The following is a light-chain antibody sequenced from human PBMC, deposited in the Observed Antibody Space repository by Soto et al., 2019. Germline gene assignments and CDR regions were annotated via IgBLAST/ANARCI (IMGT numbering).Light chain of an antibody. CDR1: QSVSNNY. CDR2: DAS. V-gene: IGKV3-20*01. J-gene: IGKJ4*01. CDR3: QQDANSPLT. Sequence: EDVLTQSPGTLSLSPGERATLSCRASQSVSNNYLGWFQQKPGQTPRLLIFDASNTDTGLPDRLSGSGSGTDFTLTICRLEPEDFARYYCQQDANSPLTFGGGTRVEI.